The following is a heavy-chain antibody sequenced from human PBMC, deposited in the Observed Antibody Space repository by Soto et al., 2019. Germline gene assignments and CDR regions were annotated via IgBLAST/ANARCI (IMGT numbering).Heavy chain of an antibody. D-gene: IGHD3-10*01. J-gene: IGHJ6*04. CDR3: VRPLPSGQNSGMDV. CDR1: GLPVSTNY. CDR2: IYNDGKT. Sequence: EVQLVESGGGLIQPGGSLNLSCAASGLPVSTNYMSWVRQAPGKGLEWVSVIYNDGKTYYADSVKGRFTISRDASKNTVHLQMDSLRDADTAVYYCVRPLPSGQNSGMDVWGEGSTVTVSS. V-gene: IGHV3-53*01.